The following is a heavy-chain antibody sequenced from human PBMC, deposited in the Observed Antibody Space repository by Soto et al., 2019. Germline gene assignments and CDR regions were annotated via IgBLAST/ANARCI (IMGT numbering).Heavy chain of an antibody. CDR2: IRTKSYGETT. Sequence: PGGSLRLSCSASGFIFRDFTMSWFRQAPGKGLEWVGYIRTKSYGETTTYAASVKDRFSISRDDSKSFAYLQMNSLKAEDTAVYYCSRDYLGQLPDWGQGTLVTVSS. J-gene: IGHJ1*01. CDR3: SRDYLGQLPD. CDR1: GFIFRDFT. D-gene: IGHD1-1*01. V-gene: IGHV3-49*03.